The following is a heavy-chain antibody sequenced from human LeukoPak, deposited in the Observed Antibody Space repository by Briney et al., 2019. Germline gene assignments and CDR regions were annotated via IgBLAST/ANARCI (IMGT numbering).Heavy chain of an antibody. V-gene: IGHV4-38-2*02. J-gene: IGHJ4*02. Sequence: SETLSLTCTVSGYSISSGYYWGWIRQPPGQGLEWIGTIYHSGSTYYNPSLKSRVTISVDTSKNQLSLKLNSVTAADTAVFYCARLYSSGYYYDCWGQGTLVTVSS. D-gene: IGHD3-22*01. CDR1: GYSISSGYY. CDR2: IYHSGST. CDR3: ARLYSSGYYYDC.